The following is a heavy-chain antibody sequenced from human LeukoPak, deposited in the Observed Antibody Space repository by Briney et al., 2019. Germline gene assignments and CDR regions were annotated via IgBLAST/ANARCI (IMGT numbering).Heavy chain of an antibody. CDR1: GFRFGSYA. CDR2: ISDSAGSS. CDR3: AKGRPGYSSGWYYFDY. J-gene: IGHJ4*02. Sequence: GGSLRLSCAASGFRFGSYAMSWVRQPPGKGLEWVSAISDSAGSSWYADSVRGRSTISRDNSKNTLYLQMNSLRAEDTAVYYCAKGRPGYSSGWYYFDYWGQGTLVTVSS. V-gene: IGHV3-23*01. D-gene: IGHD6-19*01.